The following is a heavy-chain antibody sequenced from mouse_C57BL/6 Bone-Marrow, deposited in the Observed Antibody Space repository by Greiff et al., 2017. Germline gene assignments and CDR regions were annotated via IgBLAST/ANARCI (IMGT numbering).Heavy chain of an antibody. V-gene: IGHV1-85*01. Sequence: VQGVESGPELVKPGASVKLSCKASGYTFTSYDINWVKPRPGQGLAWIGWLSPRDGSTQYNEKFQGKATLTVDTSSSPAYMELHSLTSAESAVYICARDYGSSYWYFDVWGTGTTVTVSS. CDR1: GYTFTSYD. CDR3: ARDYGSSYWYFDV. CDR2: LSPRDGST. J-gene: IGHJ1*03. D-gene: IGHD1-1*01.